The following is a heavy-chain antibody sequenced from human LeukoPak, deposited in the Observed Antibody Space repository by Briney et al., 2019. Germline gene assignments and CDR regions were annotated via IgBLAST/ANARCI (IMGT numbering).Heavy chain of an antibody. CDR2: IYSGGST. J-gene: IGHJ4*02. V-gene: IGHV3-66*01. CDR3: ARAPVFDLTDDY. D-gene: IGHD2-21*02. Sequence: GGSLRLSCAASGFTVSSSYMSWVRQAPGKGLEWVSVIYSGGSTYYADSVKGRFTISRDNSKSTLYLQMNSLRAEDTAVYYCARAPVFDLTDDYWGQGTLVTVSS. CDR1: GFTVSSSY.